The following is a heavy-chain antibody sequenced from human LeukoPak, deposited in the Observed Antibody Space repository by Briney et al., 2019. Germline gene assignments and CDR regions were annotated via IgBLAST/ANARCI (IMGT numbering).Heavy chain of an antibody. Sequence: SVKVSCKASGGTFSSYAISWVRQAPGQGLEWMGRIIPILGIANYAQKSQGRDTITADKSTSTAYMELSSLRSEDTAVYYCAREVDTAMVGMDVWGQGTTVTVSS. CDR1: GGTFSSYA. V-gene: IGHV1-69*04. J-gene: IGHJ6*02. D-gene: IGHD5-18*01. CDR3: AREVDTAMVGMDV. CDR2: IIPILGIA.